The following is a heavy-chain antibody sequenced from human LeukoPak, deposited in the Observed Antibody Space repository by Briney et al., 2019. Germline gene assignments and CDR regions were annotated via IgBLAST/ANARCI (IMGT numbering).Heavy chain of an antibody. Sequence: GGSLRLSCAASGFTFSSYAMHWVRQAPGKGLEWVAVISYDGSNKYYADSVKGRFTISRDNAKNSLYLQMNSLRAEDTAVYYCVSETPDYGDRSGYWGQGTLVTVSS. D-gene: IGHD4-17*01. CDR2: ISYDGSNK. CDR1: GFTFSSYA. J-gene: IGHJ4*02. V-gene: IGHV3-30-3*01. CDR3: VSETPDYGDRSGY.